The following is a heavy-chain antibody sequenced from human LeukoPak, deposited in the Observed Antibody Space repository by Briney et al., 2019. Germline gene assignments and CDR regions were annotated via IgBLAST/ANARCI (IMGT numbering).Heavy chain of an antibody. CDR1: GGSISSYY. Sequence: PSETLSLTCTVSGGSISSYYWSWIRQPPGKGLEWIGYIYYSGSTNYNPSLKSRVTISVDTSKNQFSLKLSSVTAADTAVYYCARQKPGSKGAFDIWGQGTMVTVSS. CDR2: IYYSGST. CDR3: ARQKPGSKGAFDI. D-gene: IGHD1-14*01. V-gene: IGHV4-59*08. J-gene: IGHJ3*02.